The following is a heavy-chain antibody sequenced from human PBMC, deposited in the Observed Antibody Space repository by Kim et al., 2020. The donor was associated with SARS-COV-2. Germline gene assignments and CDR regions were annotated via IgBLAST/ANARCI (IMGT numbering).Heavy chain of an antibody. Sequence: SETLSLTCTVSGGSISSGDSYWIWIRQPPGKGLEWIGYIYYSGTTYYNPSLKSRVSMSVDTSKNQFSLRLSAVTAADTPVYYCARDQSLVGGSLDAFVV. D-gene: IGHD3-16*01. J-gene: IGHJ3*01. CDR1: GGSISSGDSY. V-gene: IGHV4-30-4*01. CDR3: ARDQSLVGGSLDAFVV. CDR2: IYYSGTT.